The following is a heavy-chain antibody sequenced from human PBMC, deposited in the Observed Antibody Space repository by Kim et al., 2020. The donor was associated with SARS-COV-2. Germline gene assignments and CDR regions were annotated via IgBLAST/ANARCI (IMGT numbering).Heavy chain of an antibody. CDR3: ARGKDISTPFPPFFYFDS. CDR1: GDSISSSNW. J-gene: IGHJ4*02. CDR2: IYHSGGT. V-gene: IGHV4-4*02. Sequence: SETLSLTCAVSGDSISSSNWWSWVRQSQGKGLEWIGEIYHSGGTSYNPSLKSRVTMSVDKSKNNFSLKLSSVTAADTAVYFCARGKDISTPFPPFFYFDSWGQGKPGHRLL. D-gene: IGHD6-13*01.